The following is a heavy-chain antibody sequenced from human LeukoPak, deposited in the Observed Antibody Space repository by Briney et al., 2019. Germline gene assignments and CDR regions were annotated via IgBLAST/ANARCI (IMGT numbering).Heavy chain of an antibody. Sequence: GGSLRLSCAASGFTFSNYAMSWVRQAPGQGLEWVSAVSGSGGSSVYADSLKGRFTISRDNSKNTLYLQMNSLRAEDTAVYYCARGRFGELSVATFDIWGQGTMVTVSS. V-gene: IGHV3-23*01. CDR1: GFTFSNYA. CDR3: ARGRFGELSVATFDI. J-gene: IGHJ3*02. CDR2: VSGSGGSS. D-gene: IGHD3-10*01.